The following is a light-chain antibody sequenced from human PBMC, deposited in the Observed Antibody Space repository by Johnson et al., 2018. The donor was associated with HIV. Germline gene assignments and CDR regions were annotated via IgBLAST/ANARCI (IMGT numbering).Light chain of an antibody. CDR3: GTWDSSLSPHYV. Sequence: QLVLTQPPSVSAAPGQKVTISCSGSSSNIGNNYVSWYQQLPGTAPKLLIYENNKRPSGIPDRFSASESGTSATLGITGLQTGDEADYYCGTWDSSLSPHYVFGTVTKVTVL. J-gene: IGLJ1*01. CDR1: SSNIGNNY. CDR2: ENN. V-gene: IGLV1-51*01.